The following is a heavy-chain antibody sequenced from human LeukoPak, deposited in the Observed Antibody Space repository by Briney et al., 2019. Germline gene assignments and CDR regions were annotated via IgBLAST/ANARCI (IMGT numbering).Heavy chain of an antibody. V-gene: IGHV4-39*07. CDR1: GGSISSSSYY. Sequence: SETLSLTCTVSGGSISSSSYYWGWIRQPPGKGLEWIGSIYYSGSSYYNPSLKSRVTFSVDTSKNQFSLKLSSVTAADTAVYYCARGNPSSGWHFDYWGQGTLVTVSS. CDR3: ARGNPSSGWHFDY. CDR2: IYYSGSS. D-gene: IGHD6-19*01. J-gene: IGHJ4*02.